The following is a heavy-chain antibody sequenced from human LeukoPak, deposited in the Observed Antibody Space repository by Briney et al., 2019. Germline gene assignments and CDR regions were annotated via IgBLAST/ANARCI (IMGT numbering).Heavy chain of an antibody. Sequence: ASVKVSCKASGYTFTSYYMHWVRQAPGQGLEWMGIINPSGGSTSYAQKFQGRVTITTDESTSTAYMELRSLRSDDTAVYYCARLRVSNWFDPWGQGTLVTVSS. J-gene: IGHJ5*02. CDR2: INPSGGST. D-gene: IGHD4-11*01. V-gene: IGHV1-46*01. CDR3: ARLRVSNWFDP. CDR1: GYTFTSYY.